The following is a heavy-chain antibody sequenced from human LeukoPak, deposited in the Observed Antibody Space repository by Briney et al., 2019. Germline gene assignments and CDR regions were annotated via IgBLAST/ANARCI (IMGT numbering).Heavy chain of an antibody. CDR1: GGSISSSSYY. CDR3: ASTTDWDYERGAFDI. D-gene: IGHD4-17*01. V-gene: IGHV4-39*07. Sequence: SETLSLTCTVSGGSISSSSYYWGWIRQPPGKGLEWIGSIYYSGSTYYNPSLKSRVTISVDTSKNQFSLKLSSVTAADTAVYYCASTTDWDYERGAFDIWGQGTMVTVSS. CDR2: IYYSGST. J-gene: IGHJ3*02.